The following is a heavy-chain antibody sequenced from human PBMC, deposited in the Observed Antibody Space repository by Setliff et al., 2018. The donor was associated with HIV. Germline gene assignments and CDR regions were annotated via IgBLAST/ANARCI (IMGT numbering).Heavy chain of an antibody. D-gene: IGHD3-22*01. V-gene: IGHV4-39*07. CDR1: GGSISSSSYY. CDR3: ARGWVYDSSGRFDY. Sequence: PSETLSLTCTVSGGSISSSSYYWGWIRQPPGKGLEWIGSIYYSGSTYYNPSLKSRVTMSVDTSKNQFSLKLSSVTAADTAVYYCARGWVYDSSGRFDYWGQGTLVTVSS. CDR2: IYYSGST. J-gene: IGHJ4*02.